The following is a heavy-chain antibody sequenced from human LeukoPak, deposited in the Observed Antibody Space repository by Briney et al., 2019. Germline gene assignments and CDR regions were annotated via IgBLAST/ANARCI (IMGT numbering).Heavy chain of an antibody. Sequence: KASETLSLTCAVYGGSLSGYYWSWIRQPPGKGLEWIGEINHSGSTNYNPSLKSRVTISVDASKNQFSLKLSSVTAADTAVYYCARGPSGNFDYWGQGTLVTVSS. V-gene: IGHV4-34*01. J-gene: IGHJ4*02. CDR3: ARGPSGNFDY. CDR1: GGSLSGYY. CDR2: INHSGST.